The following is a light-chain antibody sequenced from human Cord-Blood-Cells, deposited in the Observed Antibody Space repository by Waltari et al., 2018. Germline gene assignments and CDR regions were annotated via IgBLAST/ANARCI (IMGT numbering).Light chain of an antibody. Sequence: DVVMTQSPLSLPVTLGQPASISCRSSQSLVHSDGNTYLNWFQQRPGQSPRRLIYKVSNRDSGVPDRFSGSGSGTDFTLKISRVEAEDVGVCYCMHGTHWWTFGQGTKVEIK. J-gene: IGKJ1*01. V-gene: IGKV2-30*02. CDR2: KVS. CDR1: QSLVHSDGNTY. CDR3: MHGTHWWT.